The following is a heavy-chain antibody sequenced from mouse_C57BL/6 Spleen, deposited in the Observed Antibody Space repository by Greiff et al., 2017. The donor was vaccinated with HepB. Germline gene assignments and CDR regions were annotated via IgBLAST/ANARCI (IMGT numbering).Heavy chain of an antibody. CDR1: GFTFSSYG. CDR2: ISSGGSYT. J-gene: IGHJ1*03. Sequence: EVQLVESGGDLVKPGGSLKLSCAASGFTFSSYGMSWVRQTPDKRLEWVATISSGGSYTYYPDSVKGRFTISRDNAKNTLYLQMSSLKSEDTAMYYCARPHYYGSSYYWYFDVWGTGTTVTVSS. V-gene: IGHV5-6*01. CDR3: ARPHYYGSSYYWYFDV. D-gene: IGHD1-1*01.